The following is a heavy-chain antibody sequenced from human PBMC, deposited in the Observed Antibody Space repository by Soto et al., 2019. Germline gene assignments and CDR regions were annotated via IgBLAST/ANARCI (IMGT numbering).Heavy chain of an antibody. CDR1: GFTFTSSA. CDR3: AASAMTTVTTIGY. J-gene: IGHJ4*02. D-gene: IGHD4-17*01. Sequence: SVKVSCKASGFTFTSSAMQWVRQARGQRLEWIGWIVVGSGNTNYAQKFQERVTITRDMSTSTAYMELSSLRSEDTAVYYCAASAMTTVTTIGYWGQGTLLTVSS. V-gene: IGHV1-58*02. CDR2: IVVGSGNT.